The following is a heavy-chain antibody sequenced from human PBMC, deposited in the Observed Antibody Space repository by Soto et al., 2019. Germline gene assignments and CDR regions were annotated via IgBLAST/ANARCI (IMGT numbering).Heavy chain of an antibody. CDR1: GFTFSDHS. V-gene: IGHV3-72*01. CDR2: IRNKANSYTT. Sequence: GGSLRLSCATSGFTFSDHSMDWVHQAPGEGLEWVGRIRNKANSYTTEYAASVKGRFTISRDDSKTSPYLQMNRLKTEDTAVYYCARGDNNYAFSFEHWARGTLVTFSS. CDR3: ARGDNNYAFSFEH. D-gene: IGHD4-4*01. J-gene: IGHJ1*01.